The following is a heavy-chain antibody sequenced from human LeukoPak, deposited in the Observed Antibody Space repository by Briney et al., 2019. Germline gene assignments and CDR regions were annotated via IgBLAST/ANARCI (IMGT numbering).Heavy chain of an antibody. Sequence: PSETLSLTCTVSGGSISSSSYYWGWIRQPPGKGLEWIGSIYYSGSTYYNPSLKSRVTISVDTSKNQFSLKLGSVTAADTAVYYCARQGDIVVVPAATNWFDPWGQGTLVTVSS. CDR3: ARQGDIVVVPAATNWFDP. D-gene: IGHD2-2*01. J-gene: IGHJ5*02. V-gene: IGHV4-39*01. CDR1: GGSISSSSYY. CDR2: IYYSGST.